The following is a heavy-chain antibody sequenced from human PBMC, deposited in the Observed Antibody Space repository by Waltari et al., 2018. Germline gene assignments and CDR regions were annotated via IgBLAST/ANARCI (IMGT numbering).Heavy chain of an antibody. D-gene: IGHD2-15*01. CDR3: ARDRRYCSGGSCYSGLGY. J-gene: IGHJ4*02. V-gene: IGHV1-2*02. CDR2: INPNSGGT. Sequence: QVQLVQSGAEVKKPGASVKVSCKASGYTFTGYYMHWVRQAPGHGLEWMGWINPNSGGTNYAQKFQGRVTMTRDTSISTAYMELSRLRSDDTAVYYCARDRRYCSGGSCYSGLGYWGQGTLVTVSS. CDR1: GYTFTGYY.